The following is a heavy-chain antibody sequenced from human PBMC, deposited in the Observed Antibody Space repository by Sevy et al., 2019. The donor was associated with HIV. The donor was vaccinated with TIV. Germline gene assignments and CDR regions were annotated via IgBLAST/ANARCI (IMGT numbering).Heavy chain of an antibody. V-gene: IGHV3-33*01. CDR3: ARDLYPTPDYYDSSGALDY. CDR2: IWYDGSNK. D-gene: IGHD3-22*01. Sequence: GGSLRLSCAASGFTFSSYGMHWVHQAPGKGLEWVAVIWYDGSNKYYADSVKGRFTISRDNSKNTLYLQMNSLRAEDTAVYYCARDLYPTPDYYDSSGALDYWGQGTLVTVSS. CDR1: GFTFSSYG. J-gene: IGHJ4*02.